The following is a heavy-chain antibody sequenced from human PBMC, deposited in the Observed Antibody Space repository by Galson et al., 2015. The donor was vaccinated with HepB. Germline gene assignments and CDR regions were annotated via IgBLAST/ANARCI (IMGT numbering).Heavy chain of an antibody. CDR1: GFSFKHYA. CDR3: VKDDFGDYDFYYFYNMDV. D-gene: IGHD4-17*01. CDR2: ISNGNMT. Sequence: SLRLSCAASGFSFKHYAMHWVRQAPGKGLEYVSAISNGNMTYYAESVKGRFTISRDNSRNTLFLHMSSLRVEDTAVYYCVKDDFGDYDFYYFYNMDVWGQGTTVTVSS. V-gene: IGHV3-64D*06. J-gene: IGHJ6*02.